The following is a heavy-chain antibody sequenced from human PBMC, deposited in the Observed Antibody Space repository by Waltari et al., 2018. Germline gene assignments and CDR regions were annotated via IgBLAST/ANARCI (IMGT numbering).Heavy chain of an antibody. CDR2: INPYNGDT. V-gene: IGHV1-18*01. CDR1: GYIFSNYG. CDR3: ARDDVNRSNFGGF. D-gene: IGHD3-16*01. Sequence: QLVQSGAEVKKPGASVKVSCKASGYIFSNYGITWVRKAPGQGLEWMGWINPYNGDTKYEQNLQGRVTMTTDTSTTTAYMEIRTLRSDDTAIYYCARDDVNRSNFGGFWGQGTLATVSS. J-gene: IGHJ4*02.